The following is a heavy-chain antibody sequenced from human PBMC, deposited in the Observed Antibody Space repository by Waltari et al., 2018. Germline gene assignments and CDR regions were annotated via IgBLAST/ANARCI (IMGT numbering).Heavy chain of an antibody. J-gene: IGHJ5*02. V-gene: IGHV4-59*01. CDR1: GGSISTYY. D-gene: IGHD6-25*01. Sequence: QVQLQESGPGLVKPSETLSLTCTVSGGSISTYYWSWVRQPPGKGLDWIGFMDYGGSTNYNPSLKSRVTISVDTSKNQFSLKLSSVTAADTAVYYCARGRYSSGWFDPWGQGTLVAVSS. CDR2: MDYGGST. CDR3: ARGRYSSGWFDP.